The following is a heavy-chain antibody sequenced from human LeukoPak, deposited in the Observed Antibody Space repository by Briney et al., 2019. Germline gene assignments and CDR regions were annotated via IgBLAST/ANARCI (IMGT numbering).Heavy chain of an antibody. D-gene: IGHD1-26*01. CDR2: INHSGST. J-gene: IGHJ6*03. V-gene: IGHV4-34*01. CDR3: ASQGHHGKIVGTALSYFYMDV. Sequence: SETLSLTCAVYGGSFSGYYWSWIRQPPGKGLEWIGEINHSGSTNYNPSLKSRVTISVDTSKNQFSLKLSSVTAADTAFYYCASQGHHGKIVGTALSYFYMDVWGKGTTVTVSS. CDR1: GGSFSGYY.